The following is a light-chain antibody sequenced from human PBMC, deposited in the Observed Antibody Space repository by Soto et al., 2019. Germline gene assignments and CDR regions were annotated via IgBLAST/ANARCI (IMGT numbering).Light chain of an antibody. J-gene: IGKJ1*01. Sequence: DIQVTQSPPTLSASVGYRVTITCRSIQTISTWMAWYQQKPGKAPKLLVYDASTLQSGVASRFSGSGSGTEFTLIISGLQPDDSATYYCQQYTNTNNPWMFGQGTKVDIK. CDR2: DAS. CDR1: QTISTW. CDR3: QQYTNTNNPWM. V-gene: IGKV1-5*01.